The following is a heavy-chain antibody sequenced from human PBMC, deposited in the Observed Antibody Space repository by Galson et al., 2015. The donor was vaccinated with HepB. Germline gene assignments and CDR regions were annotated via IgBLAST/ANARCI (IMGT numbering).Heavy chain of an antibody. J-gene: IGHJ6*03. V-gene: IGHV1-3*01. CDR1: GYSFRSYA. D-gene: IGHD3-3*01. CDR2: INAGNGNT. Sequence: SVKVSCKASGYSFRSYALHWVRQAPGQRLEWMGWINAGNGNTKYSQKFQGRITLTRDTSAKIAYMELSSLRSEDAAVYYCARAGRFLEWLFTSYYYYMDVCGGGTTVTVSS. CDR3: ARAGRFLEWLFTSYYYYMDV.